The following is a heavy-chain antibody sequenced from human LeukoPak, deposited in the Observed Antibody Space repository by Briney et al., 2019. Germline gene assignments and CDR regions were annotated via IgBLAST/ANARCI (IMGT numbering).Heavy chain of an antibody. D-gene: IGHD1-1*01. Sequence: GRSLRLSCAASGFTFDDYAMYWVRQAPGKGLEWVSGISWNSGTIRYADSVKGRFTISRDNAKNSLYLQMNSLTVEDTALYYCARHVTHRYTMDVWGQGTTVTVSS. CDR3: ARHVTHRYTMDV. CDR1: GFTFDDYA. CDR2: ISWNSGTI. J-gene: IGHJ6*02. V-gene: IGHV3-9*01.